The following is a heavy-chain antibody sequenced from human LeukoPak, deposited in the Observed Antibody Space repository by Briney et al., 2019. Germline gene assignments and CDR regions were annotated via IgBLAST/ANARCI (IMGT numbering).Heavy chain of an antibody. Sequence: ASVKVSCKASGYTFTNSYIHWVRQAPGQVLEWMGWINPNSGGTKYAQKFKGRVTITRDTSITTAYMELSSLTSDDTAVYFCARGLPLGYCTYGVCYPPKHFDFWGQGTLVTVSS. CDR1: GYTFTNSY. CDR2: INPNSGGT. D-gene: IGHD2-8*01. J-gene: IGHJ4*02. CDR3: ARGLPLGYCTYGVCYPPKHFDF. V-gene: IGHV1-2*02.